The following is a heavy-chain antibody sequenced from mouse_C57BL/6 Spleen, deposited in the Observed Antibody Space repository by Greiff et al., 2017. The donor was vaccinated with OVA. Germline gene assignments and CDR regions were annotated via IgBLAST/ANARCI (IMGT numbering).Heavy chain of an antibody. V-gene: IGHV1-55*01. CDR3: ASWCGYGYYAMDY. CDR1: GYTFTSYW. Sequence: VQLQQPGAELVKPGASVKMSCKASGYTFTSYWITWVKQRPGQGLEWIGDIYPGRGSTTYNEKFKSKATLNVDPSSRTAFMQLIRLITGDSAVYYGASWCGYGYYAMDYWGQGTSVTVSS. CDR2: IYPGRGST. J-gene: IGHJ4*01. D-gene: IGHD1-1*02.